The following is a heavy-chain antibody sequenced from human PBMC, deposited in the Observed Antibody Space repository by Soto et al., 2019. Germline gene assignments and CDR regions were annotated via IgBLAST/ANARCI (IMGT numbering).Heavy chain of an antibody. J-gene: IGHJ4*02. V-gene: IGHV3-30-3*01. Sequence: GGSLRLSCAASGFTFSSYAVHWVRQAPGEGLGWVAVMSYDGSNKYYADSVKGRFTISSDNSKNTLYLQMNRLGTEDTAVYYCARAYCSRPSCSHFDCWGQGTLVTVSS. CDR1: GFTFSSYA. CDR3: ARAYCSRPSCSHFDC. CDR2: MSYDGSNK. D-gene: IGHD2-2*01.